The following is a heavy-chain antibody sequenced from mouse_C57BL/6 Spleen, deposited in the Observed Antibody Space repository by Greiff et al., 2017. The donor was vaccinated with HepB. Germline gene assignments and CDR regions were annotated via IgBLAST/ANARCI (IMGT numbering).Heavy chain of an antibody. CDR1: GYAFSSYW. CDR2: IYPGDGDT. J-gene: IGHJ1*03. V-gene: IGHV1-80*01. D-gene: IGHD1-1*01. Sequence: QVQLKESGAELVKPGASVKISCKASGYAFSSYWMNWVKQRPGKGLEWIGQIYPGDGDTNYNGKFKGKATLTADKSSSTAYMQLSSLTSEDSAVYFCARTGYDGSSCGYFDVWGTGTTVTVSS. CDR3: ARTGYDGSSCGYFDV.